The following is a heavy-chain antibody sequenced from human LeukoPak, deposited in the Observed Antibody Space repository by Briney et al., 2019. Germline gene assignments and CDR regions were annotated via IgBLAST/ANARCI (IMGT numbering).Heavy chain of an antibody. CDR1: GFTFSSYW. V-gene: IGHV3-7*04. CDR3: ARGFEGDYFDY. Sequence: GGSLRLSCAASGFTFSSYWMSWVRQAPGKGREGVANIKQDGSEKYYVDSVKGRFTISRDNAKNSLYLQMNSLRAEDTAVYYCARGFEGDYFDYWGQGTLVAVSS. J-gene: IGHJ4*02. D-gene: IGHD3-16*01. CDR2: IKQDGSEK.